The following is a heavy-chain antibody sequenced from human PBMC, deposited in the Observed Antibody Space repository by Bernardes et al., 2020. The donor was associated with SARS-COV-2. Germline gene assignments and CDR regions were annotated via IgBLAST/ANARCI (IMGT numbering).Heavy chain of an antibody. J-gene: IGHJ6*03. D-gene: IGHD3-3*01. Sequence: GGSLRLSCAASGFTFSSYWMSWVRQAPGKGLEWVANIKQDGSEKYYVDSVKGRFTISRDNAKNSLYLQMNSLRAEDTAVYYCARARITIFGVVFRDYYYYMDVWGKGTTVTVSS. V-gene: IGHV3-7*05. CDR1: GFTFSSYW. CDR3: ARARITIFGVVFRDYYYYMDV. CDR2: IKQDGSEK.